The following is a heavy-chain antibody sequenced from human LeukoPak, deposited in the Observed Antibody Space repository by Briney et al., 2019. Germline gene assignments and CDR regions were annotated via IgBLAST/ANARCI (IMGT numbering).Heavy chain of an antibody. CDR2: IFYSGST. Sequence: SETLSLTCTVSGGSISSYYWSWIRQPPGKGLEWIGNIFYSGSTYYSPSLKSRVTISLDTSRNQFSLKLNSVTAADTAVYYCAKSNGYGLIDIGGQGTMVTVS. D-gene: IGHD3-10*01. CDR1: GGSISSYY. CDR3: AKSNGYGLIDI. J-gene: IGHJ3*02. V-gene: IGHV4-59*12.